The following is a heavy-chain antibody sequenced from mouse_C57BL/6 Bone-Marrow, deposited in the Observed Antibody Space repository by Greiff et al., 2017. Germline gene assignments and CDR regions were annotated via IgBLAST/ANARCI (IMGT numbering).Heavy chain of an antibody. J-gene: IGHJ2*01. CDR3: ASEYNYNGY. V-gene: IGHV1-9*01. CDR1: GYTFTGYW. D-gene: IGHD1-1*01. CDR2: IYPRSGSP. Sequence: QVQLQQSGAELVKPGASVKLSCKASGYTFTGYWIDWVKQRPGHGLEWIGEIYPRSGSPNYNEKFKGKATFTADKSSNTAYMQLSSLTTEYSTIYYFASEYNYNGYWGQGTTLTVSS.